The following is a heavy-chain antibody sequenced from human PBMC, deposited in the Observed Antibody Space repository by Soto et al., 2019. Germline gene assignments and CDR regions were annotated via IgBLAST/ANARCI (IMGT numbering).Heavy chain of an antibody. CDR2: INHSGST. J-gene: IGHJ3*02. Sequence: QVQLQQWGAGLLKPSETLSLTCAVYGGSFSGYYWSWIRQPPGQGLEWIGEINHSGSTNSNPSLKSRVTISVDTSKNQFSLKLSSVTAADTPVYYCARGLPVPGPHCCDSSGYYRGAFDIWGQGTIDTVSS. CDR3: ARGLPVPGPHCCDSSGYYRGAFDI. V-gene: IGHV4-34*01. CDR1: GGSFSGYY. D-gene: IGHD3-22*01.